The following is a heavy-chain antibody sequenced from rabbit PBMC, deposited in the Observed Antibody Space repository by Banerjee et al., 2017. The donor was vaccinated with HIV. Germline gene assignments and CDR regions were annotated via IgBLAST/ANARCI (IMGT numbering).Heavy chain of an antibody. CDR3: ARDLAGVIGWNFNL. CDR2: IDTADGNI. Sequence: QEQLVESGGGLVQPGGSLKLTCTVSGFDFSSYGVSWVRQAPGKGLEWIGYIDTADGNIYYASWAKGRFTISKTSSTTVTLQMTSLTAADTASYFCARDLAGVIGWNFNLWGQGTLVTVS. D-gene: IGHD4-1*01. J-gene: IGHJ4*01. CDR1: GFDFSSYG. V-gene: IGHV1S45*01.